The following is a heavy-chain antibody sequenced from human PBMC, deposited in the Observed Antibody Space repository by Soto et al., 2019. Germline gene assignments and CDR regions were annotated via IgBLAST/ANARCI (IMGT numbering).Heavy chain of an antibody. CDR1: CYSIISGYY. CDR3: AREGPTYYDSSGYYFDY. D-gene: IGHD3-22*01. V-gene: IGHV4-38-2*02. J-gene: IGHJ4*02. CDR2: IYHSGST. Sequence: KPSETLSLTCAFSCYSIISGYYWGWIRQPPGKGLEWIGSIYHSGSTYYNPSLKSRVTISVDTSKNQFSLKLSSVTAADTAVYYCAREGPTYYDSSGYYFDYWGQGTLVTVSS.